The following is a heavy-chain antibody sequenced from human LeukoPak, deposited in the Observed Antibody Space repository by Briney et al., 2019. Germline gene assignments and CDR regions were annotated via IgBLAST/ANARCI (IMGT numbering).Heavy chain of an antibody. CDR2: ISYDGSNK. CDR3: AKLGGNNFGREDY. D-gene: IGHD1-1*01. CDR1: GFTFSSYA. Sequence: GGSLRLSCAASGFTFSSYAMHWVRQAPGKGLEWVAVISYDGSNKYYADSVKGRFTISRDNSKNTLYLQMNSLRAEDTAVYYCAKLGGNNFGREDYWGQGTLVTVSS. V-gene: IGHV3-30-3*02. J-gene: IGHJ4*02.